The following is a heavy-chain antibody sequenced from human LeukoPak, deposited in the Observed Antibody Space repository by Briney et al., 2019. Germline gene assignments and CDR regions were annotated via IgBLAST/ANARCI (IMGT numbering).Heavy chain of an antibody. V-gene: IGHV4-39*07. J-gene: IGHJ4*02. CDR3: ARKYFSGWYEGTFDY. D-gene: IGHD6-19*01. Sequence: SETLSLTCTVSGDSISSGSYYWVWIRQPPGEGLEWIGSVYYSGSTYYNSSLKSRVTMSVDTSKNQFSLKLSSVTAADTAVYYCARKYFSGWYEGTFDYWGQGTLVTVSS. CDR2: VYYSGST. CDR1: GDSISSGSYY.